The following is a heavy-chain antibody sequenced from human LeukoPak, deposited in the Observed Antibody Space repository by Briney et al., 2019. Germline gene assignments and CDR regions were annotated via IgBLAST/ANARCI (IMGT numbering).Heavy chain of an antibody. J-gene: IGHJ2*01. CDR2: ISYDGSSK. V-gene: IGHV3-30-3*01. D-gene: IGHD5-18*01. CDR3: ARDNWDTTPYWYFDL. CDR1: GFIFSNYA. Sequence: PGRSLRLSCAASGFIFSNYAMHWVRQAPGKGLEWVAVISYDGSSKYYADSVKGRFTVPRDNSKNTLYLQMNSLRPEDTAVYYCARDNWDTTPYWYFDLWGRGTLVTVSS.